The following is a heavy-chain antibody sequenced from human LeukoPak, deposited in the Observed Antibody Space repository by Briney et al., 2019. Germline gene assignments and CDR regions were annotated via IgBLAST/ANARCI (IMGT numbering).Heavy chain of an antibody. D-gene: IGHD4-17*01. CDR1: GYTFTGYY. CDR3: AREHMTRVTLDY. J-gene: IGHJ4*02. Sequence: ALVKVSCKASGYTFTGYYMHWVRQAPGQGLEWMGWIYPNSGGTKYAQKFQGRVTMTRDTSISTAYLELGRLRSDDTAVYYCAREHMTRVTLDYWGQGTLVTVPS. V-gene: IGHV1-2*02. CDR2: IYPNSGGT.